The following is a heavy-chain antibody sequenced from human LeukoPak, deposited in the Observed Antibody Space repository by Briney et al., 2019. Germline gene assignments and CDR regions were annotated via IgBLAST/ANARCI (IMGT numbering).Heavy chain of an antibody. CDR2: ISSNGGST. D-gene: IGHD6-19*01. J-gene: IGHJ4*02. CDR3: ARDLDPFIAVAGTFDY. Sequence: GGSLRLSCAASGFTFSSYAMHRVRQAPGKGLEYVSAISSNGGSTYYANSVKGRFTISRDNSKNTLYLQMGSLRAEDMAVYYCARDLDPFIAVAGTFDYWGQGTVVTVSS. V-gene: IGHV3-64*01. CDR1: GFTFSSYA.